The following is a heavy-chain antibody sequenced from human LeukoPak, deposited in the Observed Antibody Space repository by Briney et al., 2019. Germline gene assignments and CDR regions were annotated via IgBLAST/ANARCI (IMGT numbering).Heavy chain of an antibody. CDR3: VELGITMIGGV. D-gene: IGHD3-10*02. CDR1: GFTFSTDG. V-gene: IGHV3-30*18. Sequence: PGGSLRLSCAASGFTFSTDGMHWVRQTPGKGLEWVAVISYDGSNKYYTDSVKGRFTISRDNSKNTLYLQMNSLRAEDTAVYYCVELGITMIGGVWGKGTTVTISS. J-gene: IGHJ6*04. CDR2: ISYDGSNK.